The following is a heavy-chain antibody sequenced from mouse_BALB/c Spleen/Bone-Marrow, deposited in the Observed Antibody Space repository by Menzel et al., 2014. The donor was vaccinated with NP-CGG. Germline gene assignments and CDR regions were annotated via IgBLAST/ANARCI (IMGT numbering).Heavy chain of an antibody. J-gene: IGHJ2*01. V-gene: IGHV1-80*01. Sequence: QVQLKESGAELVRPGSSVKISCKASGYAFSNYWMNWVKQRPGQGLEWIGRIFPGDGDTNYNGKFKGKATLTADKSSSTAYMQLNSLTSEDSAVYFCARSNYGYDVYFDYWGLGTTLTVSS. D-gene: IGHD2-2*01. CDR3: ARSNYGYDVYFDY. CDR1: GYAFSNYW. CDR2: IFPGDGDT.